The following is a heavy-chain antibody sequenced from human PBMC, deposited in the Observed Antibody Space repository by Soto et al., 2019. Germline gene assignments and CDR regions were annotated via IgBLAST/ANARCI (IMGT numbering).Heavy chain of an antibody. CDR1: GFTVSSNY. V-gene: IGHV3-53*02. CDR3: ARGRLYDSSGYYFRYYFDY. J-gene: IGHJ4*02. D-gene: IGHD3-22*01. CDR2: IYSGGST. Sequence: EVQLVETGGGLIQPGGSLRLSCAASGFTVSSNYMSWFRQAPGEGLERVSVIYSGGSTYYADSVKGRFTISRDNSKNTMYLHMNSLRAEDTAVYYCARGRLYDSSGYYFRYYFDYWGQGTLVTVSS.